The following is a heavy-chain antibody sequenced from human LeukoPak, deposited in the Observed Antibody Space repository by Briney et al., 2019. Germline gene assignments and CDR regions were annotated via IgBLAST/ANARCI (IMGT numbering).Heavy chain of an antibody. CDR2: MNPNSGNT. CDR1: GYTFTNYD. V-gene: IGHV1-8*03. D-gene: IGHD2-2*01. Sequence: ASVKVSCKASGYTFTNYDVNWVRRATGQGLEWMGWMNPNSGNTGYAQKFQGRVTITRNTSISTAYMELSSLRSEDTALYYCARGPSCSSLTCPYYLDVRGKGTRVTVSS. CDR3: ARGPSCSSLTCPYYLDV. J-gene: IGHJ6*03.